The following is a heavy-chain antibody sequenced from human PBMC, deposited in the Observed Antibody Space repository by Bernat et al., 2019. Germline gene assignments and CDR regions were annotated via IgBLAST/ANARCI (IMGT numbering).Heavy chain of an antibody. CDR2: IYYSGST. D-gene: IGHD6-19*01. V-gene: IGHV4-59*01. CDR3: AGDSGIAVAAYDAFDI. J-gene: IGHJ3*02. Sequence: QVQLQESGPGLVKPSETLSLTCTVSGGFISSYYWSRIRQPPGKGLAWIGYIYYSGSTNYNPSLKSRVTISVDTSKNQFSLKLSSVTAADTAVYYCAGDSGIAVAAYDAFDIWGQGTMVTVSS. CDR1: GGFISSYY.